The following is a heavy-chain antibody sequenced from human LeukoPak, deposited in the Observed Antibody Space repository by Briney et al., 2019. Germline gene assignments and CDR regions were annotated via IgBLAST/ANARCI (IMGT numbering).Heavy chain of an antibody. CDR2: IYYSGST. J-gene: IGHJ5*02. V-gene: IGHV4-59*01. CDR1: GGSISSYY. D-gene: IGHD6-13*01. CDR3: ARDLRAAAGTNWFDP. Sequence: SETLSLTCTVSGGSISSYYWSWIRQPPGKGLEWIGYIYYSGSTNYNPSLKSRVTISVDTSKNQFSLELRSVTAADTAVYYCARDLRAAAGTNWFDPWGQGTLVTVSS.